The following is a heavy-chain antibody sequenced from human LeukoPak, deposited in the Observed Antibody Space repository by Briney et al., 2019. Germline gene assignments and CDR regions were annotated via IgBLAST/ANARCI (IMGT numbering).Heavy chain of an antibody. D-gene: IGHD6-13*01. V-gene: IGHV3-33*01. CDR2: IWYDGSNK. CDR1: GFTFSSYG. CDR3: ARDGDSSSWPDRNWFDP. J-gene: IGHJ5*02. Sequence: GGSLRLSCAASGFTFSSYGMHWVRQAPGKGLEWVAVIWYDGSNKYYADSAKGRFTISRDNSKNTLYLQMNSLRAEDTAVYYCARDGDSSSWPDRNWFDPWGQGTLVTVSS.